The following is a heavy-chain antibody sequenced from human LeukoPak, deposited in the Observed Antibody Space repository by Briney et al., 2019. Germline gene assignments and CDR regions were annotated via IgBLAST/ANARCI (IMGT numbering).Heavy chain of an antibody. D-gene: IGHD5-18*01. V-gene: IGHV3-43*02. CDR2: ISGDDGRT. CDR1: GFTFDDYA. J-gene: IGHJ4*02. Sequence: GGSLRLSCAASGFTFDDYAMHWVRQAPGKGLEWVSLISGDDGRTYYADSVKGRFTISRDVSKNSLYLQMNSLRIEDTALYYCAKEFGDSYGYPTPFDYWGQGTLVTVSS. CDR3: AKEFGDSYGYPTPFDY.